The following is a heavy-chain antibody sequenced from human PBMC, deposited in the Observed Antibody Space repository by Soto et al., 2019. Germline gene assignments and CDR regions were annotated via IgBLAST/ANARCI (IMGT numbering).Heavy chain of an antibody. J-gene: IGHJ6*02. CDR3: ANGNSYPYYYYGMDV. Sequence: PVGSLRLSCAASGASGFTFSDHHMDWVRQAPGKGLEWVGRARNKVNSYTTAYAASVKGRFTISRDNSKNTLYLQMNSLRAEDTAVYYCANGNSYPYYYYGMDVWGQGTTVTVSS. V-gene: IGHV3-72*01. D-gene: IGHD1-1*01. CDR1: GFTFSDHH. CDR2: ARNKVNSYTT.